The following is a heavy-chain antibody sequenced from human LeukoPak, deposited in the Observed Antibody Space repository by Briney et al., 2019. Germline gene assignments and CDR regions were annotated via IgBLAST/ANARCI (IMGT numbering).Heavy chain of an antibody. CDR2: ISGSGDNT. J-gene: IGHJ5*02. V-gene: IGHV3-23*01. CDR3: AKASDGFWSGSNWFDP. D-gene: IGHD3-3*01. Sequence: PGGSLRLSCAASGFTFSNYAMSWVRQAPGKGLEWVSGISGSGDNTYYADSVKGRFTISRDNAKNTLNLQMNNLGAEDTAIYYCAKASDGFWSGSNWFDPWGQGTLVTVSS. CDR1: GFTFSNYA.